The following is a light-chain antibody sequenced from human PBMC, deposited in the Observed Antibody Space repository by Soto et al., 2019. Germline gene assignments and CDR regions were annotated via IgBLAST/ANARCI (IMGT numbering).Light chain of an antibody. V-gene: IGKV3-11*01. CDR1: QSVSSD. CDR2: GAS. CDR3: QQRSNWPPT. J-gene: IGKJ1*01. Sequence: EIVMTQSPATLSVSPGERATLSCRASQSVSSDLAWYHQKPGQAPRLLIYGASNRATGIPARFSGSGSGTDFTLTISSLEPEDFAVYYCQQRSNWPPTFGQGTKVDI.